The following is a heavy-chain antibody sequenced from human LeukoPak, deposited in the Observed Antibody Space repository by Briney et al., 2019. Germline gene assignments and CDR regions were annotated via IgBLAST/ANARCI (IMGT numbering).Heavy chain of an antibody. J-gene: IGHJ4*02. V-gene: IGHV3-48*04. Sequence: GGSLRLSCAASGFTFSNYNMNWVRQAPGKGLECISYISSSSSIIYYADSMKGRFTISRDNAKNSLYLQMNSLRAEDTAVYYCAREYGYNFDYWGQGTLVTVSS. CDR3: AREYGYNFDY. D-gene: IGHD5-24*01. CDR2: ISSSSSII. CDR1: GFTFSNYN.